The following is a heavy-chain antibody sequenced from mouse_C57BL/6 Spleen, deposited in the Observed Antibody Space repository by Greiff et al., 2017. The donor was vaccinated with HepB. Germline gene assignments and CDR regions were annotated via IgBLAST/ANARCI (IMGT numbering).Heavy chain of an antibody. J-gene: IGHJ1*03. D-gene: IGHD2-3*01. V-gene: IGHV1-15*01. CDR3: TRKRDGYYSYWYFDV. CDR1: GYTFTDYE. Sequence: QVHVKQSGAELVRPGASVTLSCKASGYTFTDYEMHWVKQTPVHGLEWIGAIDPETGGTAYNQKFKGKAILTADKSSSTAYMELRSLTSEDSAVYYCTRKRDGYYSYWYFDVWGTGTTVTVSS. CDR2: IDPETGGT.